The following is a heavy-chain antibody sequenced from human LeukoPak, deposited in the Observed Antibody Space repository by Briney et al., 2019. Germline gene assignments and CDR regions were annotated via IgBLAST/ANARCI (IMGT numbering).Heavy chain of an antibody. Sequence: GGSLRLSCVASGFTFDNYSLNWIRQAPGKGLEWISYISGGSGPRYYADSVKGRFTISRDNSKNSLFLQMNTLRADDTAVYYCATPDSSGYAATGWGQGTLVTVSS. J-gene: IGHJ4*02. CDR1: GFTFDNYS. D-gene: IGHD3-22*01. CDR3: ATPDSSGYAATG. V-gene: IGHV3-48*01. CDR2: ISGGSGPR.